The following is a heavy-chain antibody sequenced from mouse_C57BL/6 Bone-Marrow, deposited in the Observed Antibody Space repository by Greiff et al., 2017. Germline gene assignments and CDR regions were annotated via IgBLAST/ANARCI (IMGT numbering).Heavy chain of an antibody. V-gene: IGHV1-64*01. D-gene: IGHD2-4*01. CDR2: MHPNGGSP. J-gene: IGHJ4*01. CDR3: ARSYDYNDYTMDY. Sequence: QVHVKQSGAELVKPGASVKLSCKASGYTFTDYWMHWVKQRPGQGLEWIGMMHPNGGSPDYNEKFKSGATLSVDKSSRTAYMELSSLTSEDSAVYYCARSYDYNDYTMDYWGQGTSVTVSS. CDR1: GYTFTDYW.